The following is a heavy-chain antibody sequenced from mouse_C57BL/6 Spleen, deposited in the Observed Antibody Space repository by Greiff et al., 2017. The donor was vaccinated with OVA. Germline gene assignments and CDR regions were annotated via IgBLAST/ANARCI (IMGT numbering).Heavy chain of an antibody. CDR2: INPNNGGT. J-gene: IGHJ1*03. CDR1: GYTFTDYY. V-gene: IGHV1-26*01. Sequence: VQLKQSGPELVKPGASVKISCKASGYTFTDYYMNWVKQSHGKSLEWIGDINPNNGGTSYNQKFKGKATLTVDKSSSTAYMELRSLTSEDSAVYYCAREPYYSNYGYFDVWGTGTTVTVSS. D-gene: IGHD2-5*01. CDR3: AREPYYSNYGYFDV.